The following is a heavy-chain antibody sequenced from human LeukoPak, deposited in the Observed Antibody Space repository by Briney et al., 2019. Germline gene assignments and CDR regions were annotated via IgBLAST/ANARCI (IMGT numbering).Heavy chain of an antibody. Sequence: GSSVEVSCKPSGGTFSSYAISWVRPAPGQGVEWMGGIIPIFGIANYAQKFQGRVTTTADESTSTAYMELSSLRSEDTAVYYCARSLLTIFGVVTATHYFDYWGQGTLVTVSS. CDR1: GGTFSSYA. CDR2: IIPIFGIA. J-gene: IGHJ4*02. CDR3: ARSLLTIFGVVTATHYFDY. V-gene: IGHV1-69*01. D-gene: IGHD3-3*01.